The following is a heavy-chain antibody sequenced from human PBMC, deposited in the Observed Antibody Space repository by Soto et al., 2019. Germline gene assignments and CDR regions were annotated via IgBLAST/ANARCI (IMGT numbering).Heavy chain of an antibody. V-gene: IGHV3-15*01. CDR3: TTAPPSSWSDYYYYYMDV. J-gene: IGHJ6*03. CDR2: IKSKTDGGTT. Sequence: GGSLRLSCAASGFTFSNAWMSWVRQAPGKGLEWVGRIKSKTDGGTTDYAAPVKGRFTISRDDSKNTLYLQMNSLKTEDTAVYYCTTAPPSSWSDYYYYYMDVWGKGTTVTVSS. CDR1: GFTFSNAW. D-gene: IGHD6-13*01.